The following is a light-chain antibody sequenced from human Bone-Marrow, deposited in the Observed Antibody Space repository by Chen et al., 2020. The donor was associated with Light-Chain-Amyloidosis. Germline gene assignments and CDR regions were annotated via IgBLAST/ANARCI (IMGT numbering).Light chain of an antibody. CDR2: DDS. V-gene: IGLV3-21*02. Sequence: SYVLTPPSSVSVAPGQTAPIARGGNNIGSTSVHWYQQTPGQAPLLVVYDDSDRPSGIPERLSGSNSGNTATLTISRVEAGDEADYYCQVWDRSSDRPVFGGGTKLTVL. J-gene: IGLJ3*02. CDR3: QVWDRSSDRPV. CDR1: NIGSTS.